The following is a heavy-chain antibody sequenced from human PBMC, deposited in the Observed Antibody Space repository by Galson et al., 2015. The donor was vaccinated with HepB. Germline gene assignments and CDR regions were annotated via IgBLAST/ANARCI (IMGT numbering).Heavy chain of an antibody. D-gene: IGHD3-9*01. CDR2: ISAYTGDT. CDR1: GYGSINYG. J-gene: IGHJ4*02. CDR3: ASGRDYDILTGYPFDF. Sequence: SVKVSCKASGYGSINYGINWVRQAPGQGLEWMGWISAYTGDTKYTQKVQGRVTMTIDTSTSTAYMELRSLRSDDTAVYYCASGRDYDILTGYPFDFWGQGTLVTVSS. V-gene: IGHV1-18*01.